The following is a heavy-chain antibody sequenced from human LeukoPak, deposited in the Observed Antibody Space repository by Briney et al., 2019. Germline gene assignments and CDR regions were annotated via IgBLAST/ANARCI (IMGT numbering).Heavy chain of an antibody. Sequence: PSETLSLTCSVSGGSISSYHWSWIRQPAGKGLEWIGRIYSSGSTNYNPSLKSRVTISGDKSKNQLSPKLSSVTAADTAVYYCARDRVGAMDFDYWGQGTLVTVSS. D-gene: IGHD1-26*01. J-gene: IGHJ4*02. CDR3: ARDRVGAMDFDY. CDR1: GGSISSYH. V-gene: IGHV4-4*07. CDR2: IYSSGST.